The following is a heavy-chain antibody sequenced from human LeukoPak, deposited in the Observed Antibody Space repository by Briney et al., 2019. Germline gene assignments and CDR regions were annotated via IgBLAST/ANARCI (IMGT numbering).Heavy chain of an antibody. V-gene: IGHV3-21*04. J-gene: IGHJ6*02. CDR2: INTGSTYI. CDR1: GFTFSSYS. CDR3: AKGADSYYYYGMDV. Sequence: KSGGSLRLSCATSGFTFSSYSMNWVRQAPGEGLEWVSSINTGSTYINYADSVRGRFTISRDNFKSTLYLQMNSLRAEDTALYYCAKGADSYYYYGMDVWGQGTTVTVSS.